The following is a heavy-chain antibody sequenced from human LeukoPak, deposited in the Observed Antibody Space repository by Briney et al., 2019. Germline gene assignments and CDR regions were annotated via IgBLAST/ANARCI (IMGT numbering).Heavy chain of an antibody. J-gene: IGHJ6*02. Sequence: GGSLRLSRAASGFTFSSYAMSWVRQAPGKGLEWVSAISGSGGSTYYADSVKGRFTISRDNSKNTMYLQMNSLRTEDTAVYYSAKDGGSYSSGWYGYYYYYGMDVWGQGTTVTVSS. D-gene: IGHD6-19*01. CDR1: GFTFSSYA. V-gene: IGHV3-23*01. CDR2: ISGSGGST. CDR3: AKDGGSYSSGWYGYYYYYGMDV.